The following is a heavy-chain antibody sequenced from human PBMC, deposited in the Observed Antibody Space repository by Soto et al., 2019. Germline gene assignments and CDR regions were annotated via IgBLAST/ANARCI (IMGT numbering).Heavy chain of an antibody. V-gene: IGHV4-31*03. Sequence: PSETLSLTGSVSGRSIDNNGYSWTWIRQRPGGGLEWLGSNNYRSDTYSTPSLRSRITISLDTSQNQFSLWLTSVTAADTGIYYCARGGSGWKALNYFDSWGQGMLVTVSS. CDR3: ARGGSGWKALNYFDS. D-gene: IGHD6-19*01. J-gene: IGHJ4*02. CDR2: NNYRSDT. CDR1: GRSIDNNGYS.